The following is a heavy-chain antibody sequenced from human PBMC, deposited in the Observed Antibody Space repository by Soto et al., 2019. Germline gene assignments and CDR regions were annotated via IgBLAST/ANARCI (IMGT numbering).Heavy chain of an antibody. CDR2: INAANGDT. V-gene: IGHV1-3*01. D-gene: IGHD6-13*01. Sequence: ASVKVSFKASGYTFTIYGIHWVRQAPGQRLEWMGLINAANGDTKYSPKFQGRVTITGHTSASTAYMQLSSLRSEDTAVYYCVRRHVSATGIDWFDPWGQGTLVTVSS. CDR3: VRRHVSATGIDWFDP. CDR1: GYTFTIYG. J-gene: IGHJ5*02.